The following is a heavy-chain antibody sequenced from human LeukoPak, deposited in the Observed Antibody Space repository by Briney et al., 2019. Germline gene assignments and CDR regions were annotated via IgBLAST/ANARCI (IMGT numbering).Heavy chain of an antibody. D-gene: IGHD3-9*01. Sequence: SVKVSCKASGGTFSSYAISWVRQAPGQGLEWMGGIIPIFGTANYAQKIQGRVTITADESTSTAYMELSSLRSEDTAVYYCASRNDWGYAFDIWGQGTMVTVSS. V-gene: IGHV1-69*13. CDR2: IIPIFGTA. CDR3: ASRNDWGYAFDI. CDR1: GGTFSSYA. J-gene: IGHJ3*02.